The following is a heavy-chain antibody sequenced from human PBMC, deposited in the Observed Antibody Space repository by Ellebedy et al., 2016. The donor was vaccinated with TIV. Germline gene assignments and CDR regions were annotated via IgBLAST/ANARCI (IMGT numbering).Heavy chain of an antibody. CDR1: GFTFRGYA. CDR3: ARGARGSGSFS. Sequence: PGGSLRLSCVASGFTFRGYAMSWVRQAPGKGLVWVSRINRDGSDTAYADSVRGRFTISRENAKNTLYLQMNSLRAEDTAVYYCARGARGSGSFSWGQGTLVTVSS. D-gene: IGHD3-10*01. V-gene: IGHV3-74*01. CDR2: INRDGSDT. J-gene: IGHJ5*02.